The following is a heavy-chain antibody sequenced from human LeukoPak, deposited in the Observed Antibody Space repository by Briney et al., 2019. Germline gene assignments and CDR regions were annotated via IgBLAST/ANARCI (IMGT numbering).Heavy chain of an antibody. V-gene: IGHV1-2*02. CDR2: INPKSGGT. CDR1: GYTFSGYY. Sequence: GASVKLSCKASGYTFSGYYMHWVRQAPGQGLEWMGWINPKSGGTNEAQKFHDRVTMTRDTSIRTAYMEVSRLRSDDTAVYYCARSPDILTGENFDYWGQGTLVTVSS. CDR3: ARSPDILTGENFDY. J-gene: IGHJ4*02. D-gene: IGHD3-9*01.